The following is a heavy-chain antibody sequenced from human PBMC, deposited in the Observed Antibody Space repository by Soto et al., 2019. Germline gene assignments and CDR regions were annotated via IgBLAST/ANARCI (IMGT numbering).Heavy chain of an antibody. J-gene: IGHJ4*02. CDR1: GFAISRGYY. CDR3: AREKVGTTFFDN. CDR2: IYPSVSS. D-gene: IGHD1-1*01. V-gene: IGHV4-38-2*02. Sequence: SETLSLTCIVSGFAISRGYYWSWVRQPPGKGLEWIGSIYPSVSSYHNPSLATRLRLSIDTSKNQFTLNLTSVTAADTALYFCAREKVGTTFFDNWGQGIQVTVSS.